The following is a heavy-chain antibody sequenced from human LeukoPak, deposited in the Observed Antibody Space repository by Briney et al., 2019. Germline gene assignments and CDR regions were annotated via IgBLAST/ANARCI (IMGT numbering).Heavy chain of an antibody. CDR2: TIPFFGSA. CDR1: GYTFTSYG. Sequence: SVKVSCKASGYTFTSYGISWVRQAPGQGLGWMGGTIPFFGSANYAQKFQGRVTIKADKSTNTASMELSSLKSEDTAVYFCARDMGLTGTTVWFDSWGQGTLVIVFS. CDR3: ARDMGLTGTTVWFDS. D-gene: IGHD1-20*01. J-gene: IGHJ5*01. V-gene: IGHV1-69*06.